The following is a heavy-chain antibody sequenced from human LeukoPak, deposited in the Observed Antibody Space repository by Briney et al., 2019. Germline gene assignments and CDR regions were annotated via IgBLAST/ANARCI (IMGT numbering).Heavy chain of an antibody. CDR1: GFTFSSYW. CDR3: VRDGYSYGFMLAFDI. V-gene: IGHV3-74*01. D-gene: IGHD5-18*01. CDR2: INSDGSST. Sequence: PGGSLRLSCAASGFTFSSYWMHWVRQAPGKGLVWVSRINSDGSSTSYADSVKGRFTISRGSAKNTLYLQMNSLRAEDTAVYYCVRDGYSYGFMLAFDIWGLGTRVTVSS. J-gene: IGHJ3*02.